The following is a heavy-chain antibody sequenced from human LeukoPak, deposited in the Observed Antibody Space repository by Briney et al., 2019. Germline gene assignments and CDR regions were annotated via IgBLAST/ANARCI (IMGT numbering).Heavy chain of an antibody. V-gene: IGHV1-8*01. D-gene: IGHD6-13*01. CDR1: GYTFTSYD. CDR2: MNPNSGNT. J-gene: IGHJ4*02. Sequence: GASVKVSCKASGYTFTSYDINWVRQATGQGLEWMGRMNPNSGNTGYAQKFQGRVTMTRNTSISTAYMELSSLRSEDTAVYYCARAEGSSSWYLVWGQGTLATVSS. CDR3: ARAEGSSSWYLV.